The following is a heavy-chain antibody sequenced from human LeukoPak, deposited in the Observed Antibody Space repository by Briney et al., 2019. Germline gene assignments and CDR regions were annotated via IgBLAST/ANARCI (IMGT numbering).Heavy chain of an antibody. V-gene: IGHV4-39*07. J-gene: IGHJ6*03. CDR3: ARRYYDFWSGRDYYYYMDV. Sequence: SETLSLTCTVSGGSISNSRYYWGWIRQPPGKGLEWIGSIYYSGSTYYNPSLKSRVTISVDTSKNRFSLRLSSVTAADTAVYYCARRYYDFWSGRDYYYYMDVWGKGTTVAVSS. CDR1: GGSISNSRYY. CDR2: IYYSGST. D-gene: IGHD3-3*01.